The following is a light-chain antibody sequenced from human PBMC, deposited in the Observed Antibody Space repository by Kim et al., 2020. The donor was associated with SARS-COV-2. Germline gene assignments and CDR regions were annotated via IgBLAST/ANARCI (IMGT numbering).Light chain of an antibody. CDR1: SSNIGSKY. CDR3: GSWDDSLNGPV. CDR2: ADN. Sequence: GQRVTISCSGSSSNIGSKYVYWYQQLPGTAPKALIHADNRRPSGVPDRFSGSKSATPASLAISGLRSGDEADYYCGSWDDSLNGPVFGGGTQLTVL. J-gene: IGLJ3*02. V-gene: IGLV1-47*01.